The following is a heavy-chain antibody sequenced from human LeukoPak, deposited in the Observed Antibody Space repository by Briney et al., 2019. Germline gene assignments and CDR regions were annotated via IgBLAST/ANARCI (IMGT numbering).Heavy chain of an antibody. D-gene: IGHD5-12*01. CDR1: GFTFADYA. CDR3: VRDYRYAGHESVY. V-gene: IGHV3-49*03. CDR2: IRSKSNGGTT. Sequence: PGGSLRLSCTTSGFTFADYAMSWFRQAPEKGLEWVGFIRSKSNGGTTHYAASVEGRFTISRDDSNSIAYLQMNSLKTEDTAVYYCVRDYRYAGHESVYWGQGTLVTVSS. J-gene: IGHJ4*02.